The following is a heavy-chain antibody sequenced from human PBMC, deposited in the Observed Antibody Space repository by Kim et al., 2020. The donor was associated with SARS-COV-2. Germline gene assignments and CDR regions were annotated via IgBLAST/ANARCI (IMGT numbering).Heavy chain of an antibody. Sequence: SETLSLTCAVYGGSLSGYYWSWIRQSPEKGLEWIGEIGPSGDTNYNPSLQSRLIISRDTSKNQFSLRLRSVTAADTAVYYCVRDRQPYYWGQGVLVPVSS. CDR2: IGPSGDT. CDR1: GGSLSGYY. V-gene: IGHV4-34*01. J-gene: IGHJ4*02. CDR3: VRDRQPYY.